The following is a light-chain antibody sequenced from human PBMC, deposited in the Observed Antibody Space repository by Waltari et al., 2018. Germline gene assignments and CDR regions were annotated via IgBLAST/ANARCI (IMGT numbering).Light chain of an antibody. V-gene: IGKV3-15*01. Sequence: EVVMTQSPATLSVSPGERATLSCRASQSVSSNLAWYQQKPGQAPRLLIYGASTRATGIPTRFSVSGSGTEFTLTINSLQSEYFAVYYCQHYDNWPPYTFGPGTKLEI. CDR1: QSVSSN. CDR2: GAS. CDR3: QHYDNWPPYT. J-gene: IGKJ2*01.